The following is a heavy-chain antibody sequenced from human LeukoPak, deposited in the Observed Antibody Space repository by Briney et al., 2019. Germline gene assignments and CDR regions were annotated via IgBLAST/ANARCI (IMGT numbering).Heavy chain of an antibody. CDR3: ARHRRHRVYYDSSGYYHDGFDI. CDR1: GYTFNNYG. CDR2: VSPYNGNT. D-gene: IGHD3-22*01. J-gene: IGHJ3*02. Sequence: ASVRVSCKASGYTFNNYGISWVRQAPGQGLEWMGWVSPYNGNTNYAQKPQGRVTMTTDTSTSTAYMELRSLRSDDTAVYYCARHRRHRVYYDSSGYYHDGFDIWGQGTVVTVSS. V-gene: IGHV1-18*01.